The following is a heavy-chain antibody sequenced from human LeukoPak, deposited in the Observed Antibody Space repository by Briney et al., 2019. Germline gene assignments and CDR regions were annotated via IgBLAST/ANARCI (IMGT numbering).Heavy chain of an antibody. CDR3: VRERRFDH. Sequence: PGGSLRLSCAASGFTFSSYWMSWVRQAPGKGPEWVANIKRDGSEKYYVDSVKGRFSISRDNAKNSLYLQMNSMRAEDTAVYYCVRERRFDHRGRGTQVTVSS. V-gene: IGHV3-7*01. J-gene: IGHJ5*02. CDR2: IKRDGSEK. CDR1: GFTFSSYW.